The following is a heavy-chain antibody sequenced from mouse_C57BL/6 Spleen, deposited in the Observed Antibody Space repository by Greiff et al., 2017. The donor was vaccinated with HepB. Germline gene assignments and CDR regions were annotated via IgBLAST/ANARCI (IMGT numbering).Heavy chain of an antibody. CDR3: AREGAAQAAFAD. J-gene: IGHJ3*01. CDR1: GYTFTSYW. CDR2: IYPGSGST. Sequence: VKLQQPGAELVKPGASVKMSCKASGYTFTSYWITWVKQSPGQGLEWIGDIYPGSGSTNYNEKFKSKATLTVDTSSSTAYMQLSSLTSEDSAVYYCAREGAAQAAFADWGKGTLVTVSA. D-gene: IGHD3-2*02. V-gene: IGHV1-55*01.